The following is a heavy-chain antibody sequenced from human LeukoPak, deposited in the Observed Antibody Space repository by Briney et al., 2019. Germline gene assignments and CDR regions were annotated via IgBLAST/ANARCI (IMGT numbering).Heavy chain of an antibody. V-gene: IGHV4-59*01. Sequence: SETLSLTCTVSGGSISSYYWSWIRQPPGKGLEWIGYIYYSGSTNYNPSLRSRVTISEDTSKNQFSLKLSSVTAADTAVYYCARDVLRYFVGYGMDVWGQGTTVTVSS. CDR2: IYYSGST. CDR1: GGSISSYY. D-gene: IGHD3-9*01. J-gene: IGHJ6*02. CDR3: ARDVLRYFVGYGMDV.